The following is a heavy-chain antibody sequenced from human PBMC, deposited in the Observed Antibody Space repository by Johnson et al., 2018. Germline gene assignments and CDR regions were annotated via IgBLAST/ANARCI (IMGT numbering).Heavy chain of an antibody. D-gene: IGHD2-21*02. CDR3: ASCGGDCYGAEYFQH. CDR1: GFTFSSYA. V-gene: IGHV3-30*04. CDR2: LSYDGSNK. Sequence: QVQLVQSGGGVVQPGRSMRLSCAASGFTFSSYAMHWVRQAPGKGLEWVAVLSYDGSNKYYADSVKGRFTMSRDNSKNTLYLQMNSLRAEDTAVYYCASCGGDCYGAEYFQHWGQGTLVTVSS. J-gene: IGHJ1*01.